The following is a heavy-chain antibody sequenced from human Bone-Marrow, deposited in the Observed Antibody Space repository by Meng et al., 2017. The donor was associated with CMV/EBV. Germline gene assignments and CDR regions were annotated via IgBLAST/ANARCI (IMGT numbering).Heavy chain of an antibody. CDR2: IYSGGST. D-gene: IGHD1-26*01. V-gene: IGHV3-53*01. J-gene: IGHJ4*02. CDR1: GFTVSSNY. CDR3: ARAIVGATSDYFDY. Sequence: GGSLRLSCAASGFTVSSNYMSWVRQAPGKGLEWVSVIYSGGSTYYADSVKGRFTISRDNSKNTLYLQMNSLRAEDTAVYYCARAIVGATSDYFDYWGQGNLVSVSS.